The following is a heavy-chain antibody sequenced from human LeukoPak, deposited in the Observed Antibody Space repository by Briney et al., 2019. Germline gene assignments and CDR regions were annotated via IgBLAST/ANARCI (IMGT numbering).Heavy chain of an antibody. CDR3: AKDPGASVSGFHMDV. Sequence: PGGSLRLSCAASGFSFRNYGMHWVRQAPGKGLEWVSFIWSDGNNRFYVDSVKGRFTISRDNSKNMLFLQMDTLRAEDTALYYCAKDPGASVSGFHMDVWGKGTTVIVSS. D-gene: IGHD2-8*02. CDR2: IWSDGNNR. J-gene: IGHJ6*03. V-gene: IGHV3-30*02. CDR1: GFSFRNYG.